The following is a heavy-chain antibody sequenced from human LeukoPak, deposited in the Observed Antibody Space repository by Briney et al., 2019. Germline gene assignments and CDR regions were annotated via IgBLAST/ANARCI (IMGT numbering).Heavy chain of an antibody. Sequence: ASVKVSCKASGYTFTGYYMHWVRQAPGQGLEWMGWINPNSGGTNYAQKFQGRVTMTRDTSISTAYMELSRLRSDDTVVYYCARADEDTAMDPFDYWGQGTLVTVSS. CDR1: GYTFTGYY. J-gene: IGHJ4*02. CDR2: INPNSGGT. CDR3: ARADEDTAMDPFDY. D-gene: IGHD5-18*01. V-gene: IGHV1-2*02.